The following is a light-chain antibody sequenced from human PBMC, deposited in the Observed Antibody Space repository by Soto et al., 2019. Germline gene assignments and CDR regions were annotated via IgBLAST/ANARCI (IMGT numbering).Light chain of an antibody. CDR1: SSDVGGYNY. J-gene: IGLJ1*01. CDR2: DVS. Sequence: QSALTQTASVSGSPGQSITISCTGTSSDVGGYNYVSWYQQHPGKAPKLMIYDVSNRPSGVSNRFSGSKSGNTASLTISGLQAEDEADYYCCSYSIRSTPYVFGTGTKLTVL. V-gene: IGLV2-14*01. CDR3: CSYSIRSTPYV.